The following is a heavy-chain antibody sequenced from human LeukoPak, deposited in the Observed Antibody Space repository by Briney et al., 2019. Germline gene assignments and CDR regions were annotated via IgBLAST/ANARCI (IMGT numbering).Heavy chain of an antibody. V-gene: IGHV4-38-2*02. J-gene: IGHJ6*03. Sequence: PSETLSLTCTVSGYSISSGYYWGWIRQPPGKGLEWTGSIDHSGSTYYSPSLKSRVTISVDTSKNQFSLKLSSVTAADTAVYYCASYGWGWYGTGDYYYYMDVWGKGTTVTISS. CDR2: IDHSGST. CDR3: ASYGWGWYGTGDYYYYMDV. CDR1: GYSISSGYY. D-gene: IGHD6-19*01.